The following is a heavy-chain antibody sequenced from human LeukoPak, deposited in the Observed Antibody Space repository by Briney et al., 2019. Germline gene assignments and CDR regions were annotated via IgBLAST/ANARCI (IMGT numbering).Heavy chain of an antibody. CDR1: GFIFSSYA. Sequence: GGSLRLSCAASGFIFSSYAMSWVRQAPGKGLEWVSTISGSGGSTYYADSVKGRFTISRDNSKNTLYLQMNSLRAEDTAVYYCAKQLWGNDILTGYYAWGQGTLVTVSS. V-gene: IGHV3-23*01. CDR2: ISGSGGST. J-gene: IGHJ4*02. D-gene: IGHD3-9*01. CDR3: AKQLWGNDILTGYYA.